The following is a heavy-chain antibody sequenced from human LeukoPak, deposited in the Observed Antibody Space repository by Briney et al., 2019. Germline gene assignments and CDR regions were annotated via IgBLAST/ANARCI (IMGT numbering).Heavy chain of an antibody. J-gene: IGHJ3*02. D-gene: IGHD1-26*01. CDR2: IGTAGDT. V-gene: IGHV3-13*01. Sequence: GGSLRLSCAASGFTFSSYDMPWVRQATGKGLEWVSAIGTAGDTYYPGSVKGRFTISRENAKNSLYLQMNSLRAGDTAVYYCARSLRSGSYLDAFDIWGQGTMVTVSS. CDR1: GFTFSSYD. CDR3: ARSLRSGSYLDAFDI.